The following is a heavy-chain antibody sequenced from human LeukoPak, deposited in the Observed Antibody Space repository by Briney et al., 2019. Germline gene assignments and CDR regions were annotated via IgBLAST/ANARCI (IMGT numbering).Heavy chain of an antibody. CDR2: INPNSGGT. J-gene: IGHJ4*02. Sequence: ASVKVSCKASGYTFSNYGISWVRQAPGQGLEWMGWINPNSGGTNYAQKFQGRVTMTRDTSISTAYMELSRLRSDDTAVYYCARGAPTSTYCGGDCSVWGQGTLVTVSS. CDR3: ARGAPTSTYCGGDCSV. D-gene: IGHD2-21*01. V-gene: IGHV1-2*02. CDR1: GYTFSNYG.